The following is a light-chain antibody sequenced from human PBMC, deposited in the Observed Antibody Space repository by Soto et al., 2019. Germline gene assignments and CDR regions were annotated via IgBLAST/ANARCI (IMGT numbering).Light chain of an antibody. CDR2: VAS. J-gene: IGKJ1*01. Sequence: DIQMTQSPSSLSASVGDRVTITCRASQGISNYLDGYQTTPGKGPQLRIDVASTLQSGVPSRFSGSGSGTDFTLTISSLQPEDVATYYCQKYNSAPWTFGQGTKVDI. CDR3: QKYNSAPWT. CDR1: QGISNY. V-gene: IGKV1-27*01.